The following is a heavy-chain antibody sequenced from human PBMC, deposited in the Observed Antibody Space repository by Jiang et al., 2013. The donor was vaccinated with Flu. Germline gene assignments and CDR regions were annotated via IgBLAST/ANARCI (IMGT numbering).Heavy chain of an antibody. CDR3: ARGRRGLRHYAAHPNNWFDP. V-gene: IGHV4-34*01. Sequence: LLKPSETLSLTRAVYGGSFSGYYWSWIRQPPGKGLEWIGEINHSGSTNYNPSLKSRVTISVDTSKNQFSLKLSSVTAADTAVYYCARGRRGLRHYAAHPNNWFDPWGQGTLVTVSS. CDR1: GGSFSGYY. D-gene: IGHD5-12*01. J-gene: IGHJ5*02. CDR2: INHSGST.